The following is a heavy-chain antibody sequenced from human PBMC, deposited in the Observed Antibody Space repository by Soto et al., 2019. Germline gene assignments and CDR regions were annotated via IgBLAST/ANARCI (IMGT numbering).Heavy chain of an antibody. J-gene: IGHJ5*02. D-gene: IGHD3-3*01. V-gene: IGHV1-8*01. CDR3: ARTPLTIFGVIMGGWVDP. CDR2: MNTNSGNT. CDR1: GYSFTSYD. Sequence: QVQLVQSRAEVKKPGASVKVSCKASGYSFTSYDINWVRQATGPGLERMGWMNTNSGNTGNAQKFQGRVTMTMKSSIGTAYMGLGRLRSEDTGVYYCARTPLTIFGVIMGGWVDPWGQGTLGIVSS.